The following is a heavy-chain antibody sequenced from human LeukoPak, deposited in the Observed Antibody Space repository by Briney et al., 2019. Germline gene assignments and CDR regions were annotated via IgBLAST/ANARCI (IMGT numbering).Heavy chain of an antibody. J-gene: IGHJ4*02. CDR2: ISSSRSTI. CDR3: ARDPRREWLLPLPGY. CDR1: GFTFSSFG. D-gene: IGHD3-22*01. Sequence: GGSLRLSCAASGFTFSSFGMNWVRQAPGKGLEWVSYISSSRSTIYYADSVKGRFTISRDNAKNSLYLQMNSLRAEDTAVYYCARDPRREWLLPLPGYWGQGTLVTVSS. V-gene: IGHV3-48*04.